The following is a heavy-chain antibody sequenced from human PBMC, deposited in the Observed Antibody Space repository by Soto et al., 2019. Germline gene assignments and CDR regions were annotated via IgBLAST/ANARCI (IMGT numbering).Heavy chain of an antibody. Sequence: SETLSLTCAVSGGSISSSNWWSWVRQPPGKGLEWIGEIYHSGSTNYNPSLKSRVTISVDKSKNQFSLKLSSVTAADTAVYYCARGARYYDILTGYSEVNWFDPWGQGTLVTVSS. J-gene: IGHJ5*02. CDR2: IYHSGST. V-gene: IGHV4-4*02. CDR1: GGSISSSNW. CDR3: ARGARYYDILTGYSEVNWFDP. D-gene: IGHD3-9*01.